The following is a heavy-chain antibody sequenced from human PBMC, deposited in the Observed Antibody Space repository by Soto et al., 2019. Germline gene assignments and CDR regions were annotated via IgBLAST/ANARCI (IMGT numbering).Heavy chain of an antibody. CDR3: ARESRSALGTVEH. CDR2: IYASGNT. Sequence: SETLSLTCTVSGASIIDYYCIFIRHPAGKGLECIGRIYASGNTNYNPSLKSRVTMSVDTSKNQFSLTLNSVTAADTAVYYCARESRSALGTVEHWGRGTLVTVSS. D-gene: IGHD6-13*01. J-gene: IGHJ4*02. CDR1: GASIIDYY. V-gene: IGHV4-4*07.